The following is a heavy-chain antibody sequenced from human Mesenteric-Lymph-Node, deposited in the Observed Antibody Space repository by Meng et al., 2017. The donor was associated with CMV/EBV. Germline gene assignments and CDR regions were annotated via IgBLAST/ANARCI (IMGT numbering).Heavy chain of an antibody. CDR1: GASINSYY. D-gene: IGHD3-3*01. V-gene: IGHV4-59*01. Sequence: SETLSLTCTVSGASINSYYWTWIRQPPGKGLEWIGCIYYSGYSNYNPSLESRVTISVDTSKGQFSLRLYSVTAADTAVYYCAKFSATGGYYYGMDVWGQGTTVTVSS. J-gene: IGHJ6*02. CDR3: AKFSATGGYYYGMDV. CDR2: IYYSGYS.